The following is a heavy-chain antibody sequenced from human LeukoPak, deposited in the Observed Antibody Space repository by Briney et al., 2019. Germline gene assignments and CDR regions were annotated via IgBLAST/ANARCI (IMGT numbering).Heavy chain of an antibody. J-gene: IGHJ4*02. V-gene: IGHV3-23*01. Sequence: GGPLRLSCAASGFTFSSYTMSWVRQAPGKGLEWVSAMSGSGDTTYYADSVKGRFTISRDNSKNTLDLQMNSLRAEDTAVYYCAKVVLSLRYFDYWGQGTLVTVSS. CDR3: AKVVLSLRYFDY. D-gene: IGHD4-17*01. CDR2: MSGSGDTT. CDR1: GFTFSSYT.